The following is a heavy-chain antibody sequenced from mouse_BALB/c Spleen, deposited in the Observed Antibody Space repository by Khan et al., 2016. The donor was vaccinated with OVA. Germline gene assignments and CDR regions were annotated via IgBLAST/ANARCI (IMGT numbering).Heavy chain of an antibody. J-gene: IGHJ4*01. V-gene: IGHV3-2*02. Sequence: EVQLQESGPGLVKPSQSLSLTCTVTGYSITSDYAWNWIRPFPGNKLEWMGFISSSGSTNYNPVLKSRISITRDTSKNQFFLQLNSVTTENTATYYCARDGSRYNYAMDYWGQGTSVTVSS. D-gene: IGHD2-3*01. CDR2: ISSSGST. CDR1: GYSITSDYA. CDR3: ARDGSRYNYAMDY.